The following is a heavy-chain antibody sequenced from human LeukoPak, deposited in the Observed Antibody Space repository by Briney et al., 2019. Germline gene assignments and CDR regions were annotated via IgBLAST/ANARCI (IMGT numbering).Heavy chain of an antibody. V-gene: IGHV4-59*02. CDR3: ARSHDFWSGYRFDP. D-gene: IGHD3-3*01. J-gene: IGHJ5*02. Sequence: SETLSLTXTVSGGSVSSYYWSWIRQPPGKGLEWIGYIYYSGSTNNNPSLKSRVTISVDTSKDQFSLKLSSVTAADTAVYYCARSHDFWSGYRFDPWGQGTLVTVSS. CDR1: GGSVSSYY. CDR2: IYYSGST.